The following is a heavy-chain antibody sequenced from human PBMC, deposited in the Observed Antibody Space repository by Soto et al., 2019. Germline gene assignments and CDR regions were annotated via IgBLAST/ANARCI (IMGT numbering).Heavy chain of an antibody. J-gene: IGHJ4*02. CDR2: IGGSGGT. Sequence: EVQLLESGGGLVQPGGSLRLSCAASGFTFSSYVMSWVRLAPGKGLEWFSSIGGSGGTYYADSVKGRFTISRDNSKYMLYLHLNSLRAEDTAMYYCAKGQGWSYYYDSWGQGTLVTVSS. CDR3: AKGQGWSYYYDS. V-gene: IGHV3-23*01. D-gene: IGHD2-15*01. CDR1: GFTFSSYV.